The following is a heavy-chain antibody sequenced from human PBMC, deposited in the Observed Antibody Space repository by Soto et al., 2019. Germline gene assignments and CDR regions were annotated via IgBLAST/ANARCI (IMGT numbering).Heavy chain of an antibody. CDR3: ARHRGTISLTDY. CDR1: GGSISSYY. Sequence: PSETLSLTCTVSGGSISSYYWSWIRQPPGKGLEWIGYIYYSGSTNYNPSLKSRVTISVDTSKNQFSLKLSSVTAADTAVYYCARHRGTISLTDYWGQGTVVTVSS. D-gene: IGHD3-9*01. V-gene: IGHV4-59*08. CDR2: IYYSGST. J-gene: IGHJ4*02.